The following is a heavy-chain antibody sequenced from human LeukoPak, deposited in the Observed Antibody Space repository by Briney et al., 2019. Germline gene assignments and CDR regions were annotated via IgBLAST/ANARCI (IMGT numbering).Heavy chain of an antibody. CDR1: GFTFSSYS. V-gene: IGHV3-48*02. J-gene: IGHJ1*01. CDR2: ISSSSSTI. Sequence: PXXSLRLSCAASGFTFSSYSMNWVRQAPGKGLEWVSYISSSSSTIYYADSVKGRFTISRDNAKNSLYLQMNSLRDEDTAVYYCAGAYCGGDCAEYFQHWGQGTLVTVSS. D-gene: IGHD2-21*02. CDR3: AGAYCGGDCAEYFQH.